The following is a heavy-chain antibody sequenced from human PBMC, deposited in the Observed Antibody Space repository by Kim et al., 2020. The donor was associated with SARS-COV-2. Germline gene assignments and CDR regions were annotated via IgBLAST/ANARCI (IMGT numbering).Heavy chain of an antibody. CDR3: ARVDGAVAGFDY. CDR2: IYHSGST. Sequence: SETLSLTCTVSGYSISSGYYWGWIRQPPGKGLEWIGSIYHSGSTYYNPSLKSRVTISVDTSKNQFSLKLSSVTAADTAVYYCARVDGAVAGFDYWGQGTLVTVSS. D-gene: IGHD6-19*01. CDR1: GYSISSGYY. J-gene: IGHJ4*02. V-gene: IGHV4-38-2*02.